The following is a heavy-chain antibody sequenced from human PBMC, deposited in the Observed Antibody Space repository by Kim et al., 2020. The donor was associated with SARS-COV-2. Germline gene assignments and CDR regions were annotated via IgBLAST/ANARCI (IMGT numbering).Heavy chain of an antibody. CDR3: ARDLTYYDILTGYNHNWFDP. J-gene: IGHJ5*02. CDR2: IYYSGST. CDR1: GGSISSYY. V-gene: IGHV4-59*13. Sequence: SETLSLTCTVSGGSISSYYWSWIRQPPGKGLEWIGYIYYSGSTNYNPSLKSRVTISVDTSKNQFSLKLSSVTAADTAVYYCARDLTYYDILTGYNHNWFDPWGQGTLVTVSS. D-gene: IGHD3-9*01.